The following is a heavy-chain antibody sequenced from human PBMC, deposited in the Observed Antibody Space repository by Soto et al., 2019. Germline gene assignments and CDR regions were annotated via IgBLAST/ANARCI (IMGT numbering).Heavy chain of an antibody. CDR2: ISAYNGNT. J-gene: IGHJ4*02. CDR1: GYTFTSYG. V-gene: IGHV1-18*01. D-gene: IGHD2-2*01. Sequence: ASVKVSCKASGYTFTSYGISWVRQAPGQGLEWMGWISAYNGNTNYAQKVQGRVTMTPDPSTSTAYIELRSLRSDDTAVYYCARDCSSTSCPIDYWGQGTLVTVSS. CDR3: ARDCSSTSCPIDY.